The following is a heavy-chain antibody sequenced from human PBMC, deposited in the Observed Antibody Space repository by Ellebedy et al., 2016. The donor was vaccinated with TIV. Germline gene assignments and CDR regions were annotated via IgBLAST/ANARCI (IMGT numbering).Heavy chain of an antibody. CDR1: GFTFDDYG. CDR3: AKDGKSADDS. Sequence: GGSLRLXXAASGFTFDDYGMHWVRQAPGKGLEWVSGFNWRTGTIAYSDSVKGRFTISRDNGKNLLFLELNSLRDEDTAFYYCAKDGKSADDSWGQGTLVTVSS. J-gene: IGHJ5*01. V-gene: IGHV3-9*01. CDR2: FNWRTGTI.